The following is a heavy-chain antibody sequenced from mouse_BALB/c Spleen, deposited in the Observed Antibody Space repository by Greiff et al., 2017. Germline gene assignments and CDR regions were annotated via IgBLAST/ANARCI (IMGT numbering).Heavy chain of an antibody. Sequence: SGPELVKPGASVKMSCKASGYTFTSYVMHWVKQKPGQGLEWIGYINPYNDGTKYNEKFKGKATLTSDKSSSTAYMELSSLTSEDSAVYYCARKGGNYQYYFDYWGQGTTLTVSS. D-gene: IGHD2-1*01. CDR1: GYTFTSYV. CDR3: ARKGGNYQYYFDY. J-gene: IGHJ2*01. CDR2: INPYNDGT. V-gene: IGHV1-14*01.